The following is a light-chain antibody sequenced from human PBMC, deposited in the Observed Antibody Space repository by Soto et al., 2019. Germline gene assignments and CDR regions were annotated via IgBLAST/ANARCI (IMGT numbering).Light chain of an antibody. CDR3: QQSYSTPLT. CDR2: AAS. CDR1: QSISSY. Sequence: DIQMTQSPSSLSASVGDRVTITCRASQSISSYLNWYQQKPGKAPKLLIYAASSLQSGVPSRFSGSESGTDVTLTISSLQPEDFATYYCQQSYSTPLTFGPGTKVDIK. V-gene: IGKV1-39*01. J-gene: IGKJ3*01.